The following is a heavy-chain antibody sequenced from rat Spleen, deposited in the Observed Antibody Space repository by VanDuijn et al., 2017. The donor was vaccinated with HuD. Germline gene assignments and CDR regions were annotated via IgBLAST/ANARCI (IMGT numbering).Heavy chain of an antibody. V-gene: IGHV2-63*01. Sequence: QVQLRESGPGLVQPSQTLSLSCTVSGNSLYSNGISWVRQSPGKGLEWMGRMRHNGDTSYNSVLKSRLSISRDTSKNQVFLKMNSLQTDDTGTYYCTRDGTTGIFAYVMDAWGQGASVTVSS. J-gene: IGHJ4*01. CDR2: MRHNGDT. D-gene: IGHD4-6*01. CDR3: TRDGTTGIFAYVMDA. CDR1: GNSLYSNG.